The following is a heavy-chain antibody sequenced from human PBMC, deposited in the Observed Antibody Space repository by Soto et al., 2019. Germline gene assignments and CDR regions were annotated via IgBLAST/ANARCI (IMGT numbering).Heavy chain of an antibody. Sequence: SETLSLTCTVSGGYISDYYWSWIRQPPGEGLEWIGYVYWSGSTNFNPSLKSRITISVDPSKNQFSLKLRSVTAADTAIYFCARIAMYSSYFDSWGQGALVTVSS. CDR1: GGYISDYY. J-gene: IGHJ4*02. V-gene: IGHV4-59*01. D-gene: IGHD2-21*01. CDR3: ARIAMYSSYFDS. CDR2: VYWSGST.